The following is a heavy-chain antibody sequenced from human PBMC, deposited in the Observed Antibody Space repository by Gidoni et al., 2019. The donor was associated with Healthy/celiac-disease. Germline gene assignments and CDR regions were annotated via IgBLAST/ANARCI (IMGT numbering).Heavy chain of an antibody. D-gene: IGHD3-16*01. CDR1: GFTFSSYS. V-gene: IGHV3-21*01. J-gene: IGHJ3*02. CDR2: ISSSSSYI. CDR3: ARRGDVFDI. Sequence: EVQLVESGGGLVKPGGSLSLSCADSGFTFSSYSMNCVRQAPGKGLEWVSSISSSSSYIYYADSVKGRFTISRDNAKNSLYLQMNSLRAEDTAVYYCARRGDVFDIWGQGTMVAVSS.